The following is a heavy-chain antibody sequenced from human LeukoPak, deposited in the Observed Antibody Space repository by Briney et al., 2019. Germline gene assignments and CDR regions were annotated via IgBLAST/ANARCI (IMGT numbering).Heavy chain of an antibody. Sequence: GGSLRLSCAASGFTFSSCWMTWVRQAPGKGLEWVSYISSSSSTIYYADSVKGRFTISRDNAKNSLYLQMNSLRAEDTAVYYCARDPPRWDYGDYVDYWGQGTLVTVSS. V-gene: IGHV3-48*04. CDR1: GFTFSSCW. CDR3: ARDPPRWDYGDYVDY. CDR2: ISSSSSTI. J-gene: IGHJ4*02. D-gene: IGHD4-17*01.